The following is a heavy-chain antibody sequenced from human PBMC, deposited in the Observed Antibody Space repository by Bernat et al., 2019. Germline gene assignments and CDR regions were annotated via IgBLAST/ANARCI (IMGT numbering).Heavy chain of an antibody. CDR3: ASGRRRAYGMDV. CDR1: GFTFSSYS. CDR2: ISSSSSYI. D-gene: IGHD5-24*01. Sequence: EVQLVESGGGPVKPGGSLRLSCAASGFTFSSYSMNWVRQAPGKGLEWVSSISSSSSYIYYADSVKGRFTISRDNAKNSLYLQMNSLRAEDTAVYYCASGRRRAYGMDVWGQGTTVTVSS. V-gene: IGHV3-21*01. J-gene: IGHJ6*02.